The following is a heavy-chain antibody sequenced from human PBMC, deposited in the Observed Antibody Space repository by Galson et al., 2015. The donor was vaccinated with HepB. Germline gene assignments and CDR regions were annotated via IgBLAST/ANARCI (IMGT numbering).Heavy chain of an antibody. J-gene: IGHJ6*03. CDR2: ISWNSGSI. CDR3: AKDIRRRSYYMDV. CDR1: GFTFDDYA. V-gene: IGHV3-9*01. Sequence: SLRLSCAASGFTFDDYAMHWVRQAPGKGLEWVSGISWNSGSIGYADSMKGRFTISRDNAKNSLYLQMNSLRAEDTALYYCAKDIRRRSYYMDVWGKGTTVTVSS.